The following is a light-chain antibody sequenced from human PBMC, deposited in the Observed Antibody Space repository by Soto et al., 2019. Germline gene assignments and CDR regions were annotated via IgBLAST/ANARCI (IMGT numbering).Light chain of an antibody. CDR3: QAWDSSTVV. J-gene: IGLJ2*01. V-gene: IGLV3-1*01. Sequence: SYELTQPPSVSVSPGQTASITCSGDKLGDKYACWYQQKPRQSPVLVIYQDNKRPSGIPERFSGSNSGNTATLTISGTQGMDEADYYCQAWDSSTVVFGGGTKVTVL. CDR2: QDN. CDR1: KLGDKY.